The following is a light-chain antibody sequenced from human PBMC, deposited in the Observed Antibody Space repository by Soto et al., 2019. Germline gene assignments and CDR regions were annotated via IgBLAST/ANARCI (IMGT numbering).Light chain of an antibody. J-gene: IGKJ3*01. CDR3: QQYHSYSHT. CDR2: DAS. V-gene: IGKV1-5*01. CDR1: QRIGRW. Sequence: DIQMTQSPSTVSASVGDRVTISCRASQRIGRWLASYQQKPEKAPKILIYDASSLRGRVPSRFSRSGYATEITRTFGSLPPEDFETYYCQQYHSYSHTFGPGTTVDI.